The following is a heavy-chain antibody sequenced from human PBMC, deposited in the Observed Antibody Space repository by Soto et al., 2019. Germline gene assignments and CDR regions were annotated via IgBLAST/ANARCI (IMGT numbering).Heavy chain of an antibody. CDR1: GFTFSSYA. V-gene: IGHV3-30-3*01. Sequence: TGGSLRLSCAASGFTFSSYAMHWVRQAPGKGLEWVAVISYDGSNKYYADSVKGRFTISRDNSKNTLYLQMNSLRAEDTAVYYCARDSSSGWYSDYWGQGTLVTVSS. D-gene: IGHD6-19*01. CDR3: ARDSSSGWYSDY. CDR2: ISYDGSNK. J-gene: IGHJ4*02.